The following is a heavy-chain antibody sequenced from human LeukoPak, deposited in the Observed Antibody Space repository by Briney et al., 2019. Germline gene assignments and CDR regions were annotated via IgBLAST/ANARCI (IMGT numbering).Heavy chain of an antibody. Sequence: GGSLRLSCAASGFTFSSYWMHWVRHAPGKGPVWVSRINSDGSDTSYADSVKGRFTASRDNAKNTLYLQMNSLRPEDTALYYCATSSSWYPVSSDHWGQGTLDTVSS. V-gene: IGHV3-74*01. D-gene: IGHD6-13*01. CDR2: INSDGSDT. J-gene: IGHJ4*02. CDR1: GFTFSSYW. CDR3: ATSSSWYPVSSDH.